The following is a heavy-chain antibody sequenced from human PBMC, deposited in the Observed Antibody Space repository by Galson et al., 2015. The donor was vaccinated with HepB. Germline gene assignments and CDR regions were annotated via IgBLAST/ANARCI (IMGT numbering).Heavy chain of an antibody. CDR1: GFTFSGYT. J-gene: IGHJ5*01. D-gene: IGHD5-12*01. Sequence: SLRLSCAASGFTFSGYTMTWVRQAPGKGLEWVSGINGAYNTFYADSVKGRFTISRDNSKNILYLQMNSLRAEDTAIYYCAKDYDAHRAGFGSWGQGTLVTVSS. CDR3: AKDYDAHRAGFGS. CDR2: INGAYNT. V-gene: IGHV3-23*01.